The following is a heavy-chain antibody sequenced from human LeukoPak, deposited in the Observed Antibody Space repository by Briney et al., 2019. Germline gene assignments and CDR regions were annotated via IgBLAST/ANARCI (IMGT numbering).Heavy chain of an antibody. J-gene: IGHJ4*02. CDR2: IIPIFGTA. CDR1: GGTFISYA. V-gene: IGHV1-69*01. D-gene: IGHD1-26*01. Sequence: SAKVSCKASGGTFISYAISWVRQAPGQGLEWMGGIIPIFGTANYAQKFQGRVTITADESTSTAYMELSSLRSEDTAVYYCARDGNQWELHNYWGQGTLVTVSS. CDR3: ARDGNQWELHNY.